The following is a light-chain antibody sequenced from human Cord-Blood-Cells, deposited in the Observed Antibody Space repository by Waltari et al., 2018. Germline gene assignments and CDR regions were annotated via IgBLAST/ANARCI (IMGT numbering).Light chain of an antibody. CDR3: CSYAGSYTLV. V-gene: IGLV2-11*02. CDR1: SRDVGGYTY. Sequence: SALTQPRSVSGSPGQSVTIPCTGTSRDVGGYTYASWYQQHPGKAPKLIIYDVSKRPSGVPDRFSGSKSGNTASLTISGLQAEDEADYYCCSYAGSYTLVFGGGTKLTVL. J-gene: IGLJ2*01. CDR2: DVS.